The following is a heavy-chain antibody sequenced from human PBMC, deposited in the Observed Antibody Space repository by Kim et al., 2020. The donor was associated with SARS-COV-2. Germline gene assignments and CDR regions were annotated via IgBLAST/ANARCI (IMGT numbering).Heavy chain of an antibody. D-gene: IGHD2-15*01. J-gene: IGHJ4*02. V-gene: IGHV3-64D*06. CDR3: VKDRYCSGGSCSNTLPDY. CDR1: GFTFSSYA. Sequence: GGSLRLSCSASGFTFSSYAMHWVRQAPGKGLEYVSAISSNGGSTYYADSVKGRFTISRDNSKNTLYLQMSSLRAEDTAVYYCVKDRYCSGGSCSNTLPDYWGQGTLVTVSS. CDR2: ISSNGGST.